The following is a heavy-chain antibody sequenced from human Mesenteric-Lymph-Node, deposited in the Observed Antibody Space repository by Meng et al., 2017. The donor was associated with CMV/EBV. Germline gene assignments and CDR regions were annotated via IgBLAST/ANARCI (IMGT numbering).Heavy chain of an antibody. Sequence: QLQLQESGPGLVKPSETLSVTCTVPGGSISSSSYYWGWIRQPPGKGLEWIGSIYYSGSTYYNPSLKSRVTISVDTSKNQFSLKLSSVTAADTAVYYCARPHYYGSGSSPWFDPWGQGTLVTVSS. V-gene: IGHV4-39*01. CDR1: GGSISSSSYY. CDR2: IYYSGST. CDR3: ARPHYYGSGSSPWFDP. D-gene: IGHD3-10*01. J-gene: IGHJ5*02.